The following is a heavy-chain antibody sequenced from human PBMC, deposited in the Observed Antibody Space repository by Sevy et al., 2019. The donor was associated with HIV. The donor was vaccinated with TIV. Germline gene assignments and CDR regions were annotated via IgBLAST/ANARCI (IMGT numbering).Heavy chain of an antibody. CDR2: IYSGGST. V-gene: IGHV3-53*01. J-gene: IGHJ4*02. CDR1: GFTVSSNY. CDR3: ARDLPGSSWPYFDY. D-gene: IGHD6-13*01. Sequence: GGSLRLSCAASGFTVSSNYMSWVRQAPGKGLEWVSVIYSGGSTYYADSVKGRLTISRDNSKNTLYLQMNSLRAEDTAVYYCARDLPGSSWPYFDYWGQGTLVTVSS.